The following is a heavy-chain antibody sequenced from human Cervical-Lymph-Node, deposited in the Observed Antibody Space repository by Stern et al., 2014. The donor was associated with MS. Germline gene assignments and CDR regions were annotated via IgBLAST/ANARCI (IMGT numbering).Heavy chain of an antibody. D-gene: IGHD2-21*02. V-gene: IGHV1-24*01. CDR1: GYTLSEIS. CDR3: AALRGRVTYYYGMDV. Sequence: QVQLEQSGAEVKKPWASVNVTCKVSGYTLSEISSHWVRMAPGQGLEREGGVDPEHGETRYAQQYQGRFTMAEDRSTDTAYMELSGLRSEDTAVYCCAALRGRVTYYYGMDVWGQGTTVTVSS. CDR2: VDPEHGET. J-gene: IGHJ6*02.